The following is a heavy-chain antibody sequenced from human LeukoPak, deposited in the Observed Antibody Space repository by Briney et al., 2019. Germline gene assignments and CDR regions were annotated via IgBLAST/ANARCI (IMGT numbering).Heavy chain of an antibody. CDR2: FDPDDGEK. V-gene: IGHV1-24*01. Sequence: ASVKVSCKVSGYTLTELSMHWVRQAPGKGLEWMGGFDPDDGEKIYAQKFQGRVTMTEDTSTDTAYMELSSLRSEDTAVYYCATRLGYGSSTSGYYYYGMDVWGQGTTVTVSS. CDR1: GYTLTELS. J-gene: IGHJ6*02. CDR3: ATRLGYGSSTSGYYYYGMDV. D-gene: IGHD2-2*01.